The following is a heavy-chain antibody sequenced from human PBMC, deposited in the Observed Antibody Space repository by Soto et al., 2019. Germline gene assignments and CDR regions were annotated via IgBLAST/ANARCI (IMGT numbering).Heavy chain of an antibody. Sequence: ASVKVSCKASGYTFTSYDINWVRQATGQGLEWMGWMNPNSGNTGYAQKFQGRVTMTRNTSISTAYMELSSLRSEDTAVYYCARHYYYGSGSASTQQYYYYYYMDVWGKGTTVTVSS. J-gene: IGHJ6*03. CDR1: GYTFTSYD. CDR2: MNPNSGNT. CDR3: ARHYYYGSGSASTQQYYYYYYMDV. V-gene: IGHV1-8*01. D-gene: IGHD3-10*01.